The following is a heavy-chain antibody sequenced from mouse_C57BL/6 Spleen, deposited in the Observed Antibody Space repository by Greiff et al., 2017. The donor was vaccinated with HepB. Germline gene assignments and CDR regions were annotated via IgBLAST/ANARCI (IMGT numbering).Heavy chain of an antibody. V-gene: IGHV1-80*01. D-gene: IGHD2-3*01. CDR2: IYPGDGDT. CDR3: ARGGIYDGYLYAMDY. Sequence: VQLQQSGAELVKPGASVKISCKASGYAFSSYWMNWVKQRPGKGLEWIGQIYPGDGDTNYNGKFTGKATLTADKSSSTAYMQLSSLTSEDSAVYFCARGGIYDGYLYAMDYWGQGTSVTVSS. J-gene: IGHJ4*01. CDR1: GYAFSSYW.